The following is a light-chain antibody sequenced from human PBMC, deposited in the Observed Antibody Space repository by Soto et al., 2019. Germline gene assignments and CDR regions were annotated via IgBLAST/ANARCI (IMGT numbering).Light chain of an antibody. Sequence: DIQMTQSPSSVSASVGDRVSITCRASQDIGDWLAWYQRKPGKAPKLLVYAASSLQSGVPSRFSGSGSGTEFSLTISSLQPDDFAVYYCQQRSNWQVTFGQGTRLEIK. J-gene: IGKJ5*01. V-gene: IGKV1-12*01. CDR2: AAS. CDR1: QDIGDW. CDR3: QQRSNWQVT.